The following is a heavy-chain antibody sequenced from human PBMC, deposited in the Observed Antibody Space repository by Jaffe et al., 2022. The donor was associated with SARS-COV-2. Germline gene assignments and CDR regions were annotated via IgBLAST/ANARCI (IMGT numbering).Heavy chain of an antibody. J-gene: IGHJ4*02. D-gene: IGHD5-12*01. CDR2: ISYDGSNK. CDR1: GFTFSSYA. V-gene: IGHV3-30-3*01. Sequence: QVQLVESGGGVVQPGRSLRLSCAASGFTFSSYAMHWVRQAPGKGLEWVAVISYDGSNKYYADSVKGRFTISRDNSKNTLYLQMNSLRAEDTAVYYCARDSNPHRIVAGDYWGQGTLVTVSS. CDR3: ARDSNPHRIVAGDY.